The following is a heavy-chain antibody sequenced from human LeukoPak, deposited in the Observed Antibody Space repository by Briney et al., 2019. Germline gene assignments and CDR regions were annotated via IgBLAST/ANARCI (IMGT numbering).Heavy chain of an antibody. CDR3: ASEAYYYDSSGYYKY. D-gene: IGHD3-22*01. CDR2: IYYSGST. J-gene: IGHJ4*02. Sequence: SETLSLTCTVSGYSISSGYYWGWIRQPPGKGLEWIGSIYYSGSTYYNPSLKSRVTMSVDTSKNQFSLKLSSVTAADTAVYYCASEAYYYDSSGYYKYWGQGTLVTVSS. CDR1: GYSISSGYY. V-gene: IGHV4-38-2*02.